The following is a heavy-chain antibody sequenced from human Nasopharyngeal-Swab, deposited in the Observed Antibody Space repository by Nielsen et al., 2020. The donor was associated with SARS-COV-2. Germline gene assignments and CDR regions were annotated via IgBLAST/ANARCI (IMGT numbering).Heavy chain of an antibody. D-gene: IGHD2-21*01. CDR3: ARDRTQTIQRGLNYYFYYYMDV. V-gene: IGHV4-34*01. J-gene: IGHJ6*03. CDR1: GGSFSGYY. Sequence: SQTLLLTCAVYGGSFSGYYWSWIRQPPGKGLEWIGEINHSGSTNYNPSLKSRVTISVDTSKNQFSLKLSSVTAADTAVYYCARDRTQTIQRGLNYYFYYYMDVWGKGTTVTVSS. CDR2: INHSGST.